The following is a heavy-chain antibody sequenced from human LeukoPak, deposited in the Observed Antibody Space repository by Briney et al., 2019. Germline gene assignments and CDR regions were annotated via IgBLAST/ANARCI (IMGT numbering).Heavy chain of an antibody. J-gene: IGHJ4*02. V-gene: IGHV3-30*02. CDR3: ANPDY. CDR2: IQFDGRNK. CDR1: GFTSKSYG. Sequence: PGGSLRLSCAASGFTSKSYGMHWVRQAPGKGLEWVAFIQFDGRNKNYADSVKGRFIISRDNSKNTLYLQMNSLRAEDTAVYYCANPDYWGQGTLGTVSS.